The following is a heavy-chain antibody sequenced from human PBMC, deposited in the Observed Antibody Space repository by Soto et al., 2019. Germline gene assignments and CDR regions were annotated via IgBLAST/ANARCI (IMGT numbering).Heavy chain of an antibody. J-gene: IGHJ5*02. CDR3: ARGSIGGYSSSWYRPLAINWFDP. Sequence: GESLKISCKGSGYSFTSYWIGWVRQMPGKGLEWMGIIYPGDSDTRYSPSFQGQVTISADKSISTAYLQWSSLKASDTAMYYCARGSIGGYSSSWYRPLAINWFDPWGQGTLVTVSS. V-gene: IGHV5-51*01. CDR2: IYPGDSDT. D-gene: IGHD6-13*01. CDR1: GYSFTSYW.